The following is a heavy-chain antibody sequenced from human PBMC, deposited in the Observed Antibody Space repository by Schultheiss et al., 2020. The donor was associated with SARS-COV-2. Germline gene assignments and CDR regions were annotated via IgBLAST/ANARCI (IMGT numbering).Heavy chain of an antibody. CDR1: GGSFSGYY. V-gene: IGHV4-34*01. D-gene: IGHD3-3*01. CDR3: ARGVFGYDFWSGYSNPYYFDY. J-gene: IGHJ4*02. CDR2: INHSGST. Sequence: SETLSLTCAVYGGSFSGYYWSWIRQPPGKGLEWIGEINHSGSTNYNPSLKSRVTISVDTSKNQFSLKLSSVTAADTAVYYCARGVFGYDFWSGYSNPYYFDYWGQGTLVTVSS.